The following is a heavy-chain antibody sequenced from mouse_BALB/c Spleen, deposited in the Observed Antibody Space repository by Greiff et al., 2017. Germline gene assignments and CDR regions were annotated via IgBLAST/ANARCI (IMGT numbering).Heavy chain of an antibody. CDR3: TREGLRRQAWFAY. V-gene: IGHV5-6-4*01. D-gene: IGHD2-4*01. Sequence: EVKLVESGGGLVKPGGSLKLSCAASGFTFSSYTMSWVRQTPEKRLEWVATISSGGSYTYYPDSVKGRFTISRDNAKNTLYLQMSSLKSEDTAMYYCTREGLRRQAWFAYWGQGTLVTVSA. J-gene: IGHJ3*01. CDR2: ISSGGSYT. CDR1: GFTFSSYT.